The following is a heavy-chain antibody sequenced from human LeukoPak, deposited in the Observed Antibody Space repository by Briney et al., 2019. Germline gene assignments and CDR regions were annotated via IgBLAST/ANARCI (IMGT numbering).Heavy chain of an antibody. J-gene: IGHJ4*02. V-gene: IGHV4-59*08. D-gene: IGHD6-13*01. Sequence: SETLSLTCTVSGGSMSSYYWTWIRQPPGNGLEWIGYVYYSGNTNYNPSLKSRVTISADTSKNQFSLKLSSVTAADTAVYYCARRARATAGGDYFDYWGQGTLVTVSS. CDR3: ARRARATAGGDYFDY. CDR2: VYYSGNT. CDR1: GGSMSSYY.